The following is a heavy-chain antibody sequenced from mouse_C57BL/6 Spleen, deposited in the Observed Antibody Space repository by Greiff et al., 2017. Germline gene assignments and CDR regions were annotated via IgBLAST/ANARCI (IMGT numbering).Heavy chain of an antibody. D-gene: IGHD1-1*01. CDR3: ARGYYYGSSYQADY. V-gene: IGHV1-64*01. CDR2: IHPNSGST. Sequence: QVQLQQPGAELVKPGASVKLSCKASGYTFTSYWMHWVKQRPGQGLEWIGMIHPNSGSTNYNEKFKSKATLTVDKSSSTAYMQLSSLTSEDSAVXYCARGYYYGSSYQADYWGQGTTLTVSS. CDR1: GYTFTSYW. J-gene: IGHJ2*01.